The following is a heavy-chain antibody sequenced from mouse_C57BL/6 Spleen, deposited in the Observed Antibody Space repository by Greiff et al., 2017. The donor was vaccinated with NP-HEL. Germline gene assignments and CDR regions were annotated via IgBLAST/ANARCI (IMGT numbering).Heavy chain of an antibody. CDR2: IYPGDGDT. CDR3: ARGEYYGSSHWYFDV. V-gene: IGHV1-82*01. Sequence: QVQLQQSGPELVKPGASVKISCKASGYAFSSSWMNWVKQRPGKGLEWIGRIYPGDGDTNYNGKFKGKATLTADKSSSTAYMQLSSLTSEDSAVYFCARGEYYGSSHWYFDVWGTGTTVTVSS. J-gene: IGHJ1*03. CDR1: GYAFSSSW. D-gene: IGHD1-1*01.